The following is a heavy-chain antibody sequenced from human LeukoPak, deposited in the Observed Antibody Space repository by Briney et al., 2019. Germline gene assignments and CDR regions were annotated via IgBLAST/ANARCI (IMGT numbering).Heavy chain of an antibody. CDR1: GFTFSSYS. CDR3: ARVRLVGNWFDP. Sequence: PGGSLRLSCAASGFTFSSYSMNWVRQAPGKGLEWVSYISSSSSTIYYADSVKGRFTISRDNAKNSLYLQMNSLRAEDTAVYYCARVRLVGNWFDPWAREPWSPSPQ. J-gene: IGHJ5*02. V-gene: IGHV3-48*01. D-gene: IGHD6-6*01. CDR2: ISSSSSTI.